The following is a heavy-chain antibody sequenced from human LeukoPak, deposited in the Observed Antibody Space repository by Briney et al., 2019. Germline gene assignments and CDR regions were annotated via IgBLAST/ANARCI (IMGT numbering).Heavy chain of an antibody. J-gene: IGHJ4*02. V-gene: IGHV1-18*01. CDR1: GYTFTSYG. CDR2: ISAYNGNT. CDR3: ARTAARRFDY. D-gene: IGHD6-6*01. Sequence: WASVKVSCKAPGYTFTSYGISWVRQAPGQGLEWMGWISAYNGNTNYAQKLQGRVTMTTDTSTSTVYMELSSLRSDDTAVYYCARTAARRFDYWGQGTLVTVSS.